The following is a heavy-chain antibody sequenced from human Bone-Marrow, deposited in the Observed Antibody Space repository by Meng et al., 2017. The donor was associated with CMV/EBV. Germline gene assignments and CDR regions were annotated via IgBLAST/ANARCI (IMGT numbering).Heavy chain of an antibody. V-gene: IGHV3-23*01. Sequence: ASGFTLSRCGLGWVRQAPGKGLGWVSGIHGRGVSTYYADSVKGRFTISRDNSKNTLFLQMSSLRVEDTRIYYCARAISSNWAPFDYWGQGTLVTVSS. D-gene: IGHD6-13*01. CDR1: GFTLSRCG. J-gene: IGHJ4*02. CDR2: IHGRGVST. CDR3: ARAISSNWAPFDY.